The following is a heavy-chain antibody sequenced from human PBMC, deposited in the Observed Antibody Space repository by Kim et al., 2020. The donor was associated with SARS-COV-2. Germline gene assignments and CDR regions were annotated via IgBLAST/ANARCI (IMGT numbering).Heavy chain of an antibody. CDR2: IYSGGST. D-gene: IGHD3-22*01. CDR1: GFTVSSNY. Sequence: GGSLRLSCAASGFTVSSNYMSWVRQAPGKGLEWVSVIYSGGSTYYADSVKGRFTISRDNSKNTLYLQMNSLRAEDTAVYYCARVYYDSSGYYSFDPWGQGTLVTVSS. CDR3: ARVYYDSSGYYSFDP. J-gene: IGHJ5*02. V-gene: IGHV3-53*01.